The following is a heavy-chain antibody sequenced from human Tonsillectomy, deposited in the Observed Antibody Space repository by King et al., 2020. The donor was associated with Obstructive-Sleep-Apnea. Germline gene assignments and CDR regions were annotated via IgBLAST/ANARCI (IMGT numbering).Heavy chain of an antibody. V-gene: IGHV3-23*04. D-gene: IGHD3-22*01. CDR3: VKDSDYNSGGYNYPEY. CDR1: GFSFTSYA. Sequence: VQLVESGGGLVQPGGSLRRSCAASGFSFTSYALTWGRLAPGKGLQWGSASSGSGGGTYYTDSVKGRFTISRDNPKNTLYLQLSSLRVEDTAMYHCVKDSDYNSGGYNYPEYWGQGTLVTVSS. CDR2: SSGSGGGT. J-gene: IGHJ4*02.